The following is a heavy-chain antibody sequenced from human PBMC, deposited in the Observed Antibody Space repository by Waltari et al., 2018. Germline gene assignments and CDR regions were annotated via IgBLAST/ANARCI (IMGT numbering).Heavy chain of an antibody. D-gene: IGHD6-13*01. CDR2: SIPIFGTA. CDR3: ASRAAAGINWFDP. V-gene: IGHV1-69*14. CDR1: GGTFSSYA. Sequence: QVQLVQSGAEVKKPGSSVKVSCKASGGTFSSYAISWVRQAPGQGLEWMGGSIPIFGTANYAQKVQGRVTITADKSTSIAYMELSSLRSEDTAVYYCASRAAAGINWFDPWGQGTLVTVSS. J-gene: IGHJ5*02.